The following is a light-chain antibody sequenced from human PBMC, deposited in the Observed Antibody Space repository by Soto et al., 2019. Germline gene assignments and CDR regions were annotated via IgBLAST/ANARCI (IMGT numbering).Light chain of an antibody. CDR1: RNVGDW. J-gene: IGKJ4*01. V-gene: IGKV1-5*03. CDR2: KAS. CDR3: QEHGTYPLT. Sequence: DKQLTQSPSTLSASIGDRVTITCRASRNVGDWLAWFQQKPGKAPKLLIYKASTLESGVPSRFRGTASGTEFTLTISSLQPDDYASYYCQEHGTYPLTLGGGTKVEIK.